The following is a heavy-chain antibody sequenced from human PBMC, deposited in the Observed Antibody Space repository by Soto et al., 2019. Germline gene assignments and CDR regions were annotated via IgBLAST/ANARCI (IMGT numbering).Heavy chain of an antibody. Sequence: GGSLRLSCAASGFTFSSYSMNWVRQAPGKGLEWVSYISSSSSTIYYADSVKGRFTISRDNAKNSLYLQMNSLRAEDTAVYYCARVPDPYYFDYWGQGTLVTVSS. CDR2: ISSSSSTI. CDR3: ARVPDPYYFDY. V-gene: IGHV3-48*01. CDR1: GFTFSSYS. J-gene: IGHJ4*02.